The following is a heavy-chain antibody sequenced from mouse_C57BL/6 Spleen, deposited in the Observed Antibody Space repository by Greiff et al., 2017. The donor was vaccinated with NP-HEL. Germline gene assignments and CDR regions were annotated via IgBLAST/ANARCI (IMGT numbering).Heavy chain of an antibody. D-gene: IGHD2-14*01. V-gene: IGHV1-74*01. CDR2: IYPSDSDT. J-gene: IGHJ2*01. CDR3: AISSDGYDFGY. CDR1: GYTFTSYW. Sequence: QVQLKQPGAELVKPGASVKVSCKASGYTFTSYWMNWVKQRPGQGLEWIGRIYPSDSDTNYNQKFKGKATLTVDKSSSTAYMQPSSLTSEDSSVYYCAISSDGYDFGYWGHGATLTVAS.